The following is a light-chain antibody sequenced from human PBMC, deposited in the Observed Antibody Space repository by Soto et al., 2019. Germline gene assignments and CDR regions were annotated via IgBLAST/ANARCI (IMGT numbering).Light chain of an antibody. Sequence: DIQLTQSPSFVSASVGDRVTITCRASQAIDTYLAWYQQKPGKAPKLLIYAASLLQSGVPSRFSGSGSGTEFTLTINSLQPEDFASYYCQQLNSFPFIFGQGTRLEIK. CDR2: AAS. CDR3: QQLNSFPFI. V-gene: IGKV1-9*01. J-gene: IGKJ5*01. CDR1: QAIDTY.